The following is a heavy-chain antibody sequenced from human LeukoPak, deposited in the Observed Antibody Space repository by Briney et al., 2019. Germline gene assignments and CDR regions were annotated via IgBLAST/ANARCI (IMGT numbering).Heavy chain of an antibody. CDR2: ISDSGGST. Sequence: GGSLRLSCAASGFTLRSYAMSWVRQAPGKGLXXVSAISDSGGSTYYLDSVKGRFTISRDNSKNTVYLQMNSLAAEDTAVYYCAKEARAYSYATDWGQGTLVTVSS. V-gene: IGHV3-23*01. D-gene: IGHD5-18*01. CDR3: AKEARAYSYATD. J-gene: IGHJ4*02. CDR1: GFTLRSYA.